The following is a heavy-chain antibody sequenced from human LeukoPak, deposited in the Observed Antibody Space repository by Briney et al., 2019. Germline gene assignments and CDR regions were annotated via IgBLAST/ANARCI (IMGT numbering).Heavy chain of an antibody. CDR3: AKLPTGFPNWFDP. J-gene: IGHJ5*02. CDR2: VHFNGHT. D-gene: IGHD3-10*01. V-gene: IGHV4-39*01. CDR1: GASVTSGHYC. Sequence: NPSETLSLTCTVSGASVTSGHYCWGWVRQSPGKGVEWIASVHFNGHTYSNPSLSTRVTTSIDTSKNQFSLKLTSLTAADTAIYYCAKLPTGFPNWFDPWGQGTLVTVSS.